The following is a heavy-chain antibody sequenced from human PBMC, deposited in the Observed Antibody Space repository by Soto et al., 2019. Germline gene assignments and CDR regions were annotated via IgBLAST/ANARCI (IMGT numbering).Heavy chain of an antibody. CDR3: AKDYYFEGSALLGWFDY. D-gene: IGHD3-10*01. CDR1: GFTFSSYG. Sequence: GGSLRLSCAASGFTFSSYGMHWVRQAPGKGLEWVAVISYDGSNKYYADSVKGRFTISRDNSKNTLYLQMNSLRAEDTAVYYCAKDYYFEGSALLGWFDYWGQGTLVTVSS. J-gene: IGHJ4*02. V-gene: IGHV3-30*18. CDR2: ISYDGSNK.